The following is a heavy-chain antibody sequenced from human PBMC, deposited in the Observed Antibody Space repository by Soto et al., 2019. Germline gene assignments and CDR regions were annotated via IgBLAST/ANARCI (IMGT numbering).Heavy chain of an antibody. CDR1: GFTFSSYA. D-gene: IGHD4-17*01. CDR3: TTDPGDYEDF. J-gene: IGHJ4*02. Sequence: EVQLLESGGGLVQPGGSLRLSCAVSGFTFSSYAMSWVRQAPGKGLEWVSAISGSGGSTYYADSVKGRFTISRDNSKNTLYLQMNSLRAADTAVYYWTTDPGDYEDFWGQGTLVTVSS. V-gene: IGHV3-23*01. CDR2: ISGSGGST.